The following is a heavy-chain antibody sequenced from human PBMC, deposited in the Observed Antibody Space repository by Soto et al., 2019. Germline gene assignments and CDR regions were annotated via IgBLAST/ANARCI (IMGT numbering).Heavy chain of an antibody. J-gene: IGHJ2*01. CDR1: GFTFSSYA. D-gene: IGHD1-26*01. V-gene: IGHV3-23*01. CDR2: ISGSGGST. Sequence: EVQLLESGGGLVQPGGSLRLSCAASGFTFSSYAMSWVRQAPGKGLEWVSAISGSGGSTYYADSVKGRFTISRDNSKNTLYRQMNSLRAEDTAVYYCAKAAFYSESGSYPYWYFDLWGRGTLVTVSS. CDR3: AKAAFYSESGSYPYWYFDL.